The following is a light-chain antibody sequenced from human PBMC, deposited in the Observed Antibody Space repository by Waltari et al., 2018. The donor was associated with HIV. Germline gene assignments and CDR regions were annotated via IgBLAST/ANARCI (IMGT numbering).Light chain of an antibody. CDR2: WAS. J-gene: IGKJ1*01. V-gene: IGKV4-1*01. CDR3: QQYYSSPT. Sequence: DIVMTQSPDSLAVSLGERATFNCKASQSVLYSSNNKNYLAWYQQKPGQPPKLLIYWASTRESGVPDRFSGSGSETDFTLTISSLQAEDVAVYYCQQYYSSPTFGQGTKVEIK. CDR1: QSVLYSSNNKNY.